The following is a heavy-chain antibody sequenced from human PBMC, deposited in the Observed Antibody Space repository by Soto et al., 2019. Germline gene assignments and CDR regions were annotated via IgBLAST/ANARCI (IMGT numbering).Heavy chain of an antibody. CDR3: ARAFYGVDL. J-gene: IGHJ6*02. V-gene: IGHV4-30-2*06. CDR2: IYQSGSA. Sequence: SGGTSTSGGYRWRWIRQSPGQGLEWIGYIYQSGSAFYNPSLKTRATILVDRSKNQFSLNLTSVTAADAAVYYCARAFYGVDLWGQGTTVTVPS. CDR1: GGTSTSGGYR.